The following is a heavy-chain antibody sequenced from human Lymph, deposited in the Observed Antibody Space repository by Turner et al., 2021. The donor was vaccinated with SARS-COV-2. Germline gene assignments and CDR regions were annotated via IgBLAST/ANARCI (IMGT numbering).Heavy chain of an antibody. Sequence: VQLVESGGGVVKPGRYLGISCAPPGFTFSRYGMHWVRQAQGKGWEWVAVLEYDGSNKYYADSGKCRFTISRDNAKITLYLQMNSLRAEDTAVYYCAKVRSICGVVIGGMDVWGQGTTVTVSS. V-gene: IGHV3-30*18. CDR3: AKVRSICGVVIGGMDV. J-gene: IGHJ6*02. CDR1: GFTFSRYG. CDR2: LEYDGSNK. D-gene: IGHD3-3*01.